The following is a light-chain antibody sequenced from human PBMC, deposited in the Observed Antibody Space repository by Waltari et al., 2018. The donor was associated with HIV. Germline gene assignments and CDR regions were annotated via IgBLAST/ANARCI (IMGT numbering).Light chain of an antibody. CDR3: ASRDNNGKRVL. V-gene: IGLV3-19*01. CDR1: RLRNDY. Sequence: SSVLTQAPPVSVVLGLTGTITCQGDRLRNDYASWHQKKPGQAPILVIYDKNTRPSGIPDRFSGSTSGNTASLTITGSQAEDEADYYCASRDNNGKRVLFGGGTKVTVL. CDR2: DKN. J-gene: IGLJ3*02.